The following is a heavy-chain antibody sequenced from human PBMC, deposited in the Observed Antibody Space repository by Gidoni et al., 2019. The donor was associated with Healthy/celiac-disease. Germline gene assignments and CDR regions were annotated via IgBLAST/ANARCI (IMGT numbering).Heavy chain of an antibody. CDR1: GFTFSSDA. J-gene: IGHJ3*01. CDR2: ISYDGSNK. CDR3: ARDPCSSTSCYVGL. D-gene: IGHD2-2*01. V-gene: IGHV3-30-3*01. Sequence: QVQLVGSGGGVVQPGRSLRLSCAASGFTFSSDAMHWVRQAPGKGLEWVAVISYDGSNKYYADSVKGRFTISRDNSKNTLYLQMNSLRAEDTAVYYCARDPCSSTSCYVGLWGQGTMVTVSS.